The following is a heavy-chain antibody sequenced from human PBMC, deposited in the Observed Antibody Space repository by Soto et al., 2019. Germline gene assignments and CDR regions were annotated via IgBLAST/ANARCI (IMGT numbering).Heavy chain of an antibody. CDR1: GYTFTDYH. D-gene: IGHD3-9*01. V-gene: IGHV1-2*02. CDR3: ATTHGFTWLTDFDL. J-gene: IGHJ2*01. CDR2: INPKNGNT. Sequence: QVQLVQSGAEVRKPGASVKVSCQASGYTFTDYHMHWVRQAPEQGLGWMGWINPKNGNTNYAPKLKGRVTMTRDTSTSTAHMELTKLRSDDTAVYYCATTHGFTWLTDFDLWGRGTLVTVSS.